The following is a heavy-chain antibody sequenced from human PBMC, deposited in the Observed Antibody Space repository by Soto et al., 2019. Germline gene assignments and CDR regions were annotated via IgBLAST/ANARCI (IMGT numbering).Heavy chain of an antibody. CDR1: GFTFSSYA. Sequence: GGSLRLSCAASGFTFSSYAMSWVRQAPGKGLEWVSAISGSGGSTYYADSVKGRFTISRDNSKNTLYLQMNSLRAEDTAVYYCAKLCSGGSCSGLIVNDYWGQGTLVTVSS. D-gene: IGHD2-15*01. CDR3: AKLCSGGSCSGLIVNDY. J-gene: IGHJ4*02. CDR2: ISGSGGST. V-gene: IGHV3-23*01.